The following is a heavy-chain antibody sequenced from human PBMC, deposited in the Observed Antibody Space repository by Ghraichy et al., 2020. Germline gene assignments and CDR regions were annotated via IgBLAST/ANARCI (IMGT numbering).Heavy chain of an antibody. J-gene: IGHJ4*02. CDR3: AKDYYDTYGYFDY. Sequence: LSLTCAASGFTFSSYAMSWVRQAPGKGLEWVSAISGSGGSTYYADSVKGRFTISRDNSKNTLYLQMNSLRAEDTAVYYCAKDYYDTYGYFDYWGQGTLVTVSS. V-gene: IGHV3-23*01. CDR1: GFTFSSYA. CDR2: ISGSGGST. D-gene: IGHD3-22*01.